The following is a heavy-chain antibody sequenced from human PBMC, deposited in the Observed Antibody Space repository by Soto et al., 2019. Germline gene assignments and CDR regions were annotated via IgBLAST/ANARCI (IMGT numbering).Heavy chain of an antibody. CDR3: ATVAWELGCTHYFRY. Sequence: EVQLLESGGALVPPGGSLRLSCAASGFTFSNYAMSWVRQAPGKGLEWVSGISSSEDITKYADSVKGRFTISRDNSNNMLYLQMNGVRAEDTAVYYCATVAWELGCTHYFRYWGEWTLVTVSS. V-gene: IGHV3-23*01. D-gene: IGHD1-26*01. CDR1: GFTFSNYA. J-gene: IGHJ4*02. CDR2: ISSSEDIT.